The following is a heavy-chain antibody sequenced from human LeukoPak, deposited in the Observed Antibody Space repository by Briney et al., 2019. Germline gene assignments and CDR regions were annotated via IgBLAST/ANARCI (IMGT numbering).Heavy chain of an antibody. CDR1: GFTVGNNY. CDR2: IYSGGAT. CDR3: ATRNY. J-gene: IGHJ4*02. V-gene: IGHV3-53*01. Sequence: AGSLRLSCAASGFTVGNNYMSWVRQAPGKGLEWVSLIYSGGATFYADSVKDRFTISRDNSKNTLYLQMNSLRADDTAVYYCATRNYWGQGTLVTVSS.